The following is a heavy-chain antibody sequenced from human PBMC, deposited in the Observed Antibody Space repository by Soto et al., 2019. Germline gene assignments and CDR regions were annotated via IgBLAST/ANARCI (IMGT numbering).Heavy chain of an antibody. D-gene: IGHD2-21*01. J-gene: IGHJ2*01. CDR1: GFTFSSYW. CDR2: IKQDGSEK. V-gene: IGHV3-7*04. Sequence: EVKLVESGGGLVQPGGSLRLSCAASGFTFSSYWMSWVRQAPGKGLEWVANIKQDGSEKYSVDSVKGRFTISRDNAKNSLYLQSNILSAEVTAVNYCARGSSILWLRDPWYFVHCGRCTLVTVSS. CDR3: ARGSSILWLRDPWYFVH.